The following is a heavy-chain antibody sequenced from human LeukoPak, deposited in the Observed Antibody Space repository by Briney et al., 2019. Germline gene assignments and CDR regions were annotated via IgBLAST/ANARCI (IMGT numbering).Heavy chain of an antibody. CDR3: ARDHRGVFDY. V-gene: IGHV3-30*04. J-gene: IGHJ4*02. CDR2: ISYDGSNK. CDR1: GFTFSNYV. Sequence: PGGSLRLSCAASGFTFSNYVMHWVRQVPGKGLEWVAVISYDGSNKYYADSVKGRFTISRDNAKNSLYLQMNSLRAEDTAVYYCARDHRGVFDYWGQGTLVTVSS.